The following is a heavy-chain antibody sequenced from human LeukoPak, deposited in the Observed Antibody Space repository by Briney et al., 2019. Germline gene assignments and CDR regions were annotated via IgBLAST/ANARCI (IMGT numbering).Heavy chain of an antibody. CDR3: ARTTGEVIWDY. CDR1: GGSISTSSFF. Sequence: KPSETLSLTCTVSGGSISTSSFFWGWIRQPPGKGLEWIGTIYYSGRTYYNPSLKSRVTISVDTSKNQFSLKLRSVTATDTAVYYCARTTGEVIWDYWGQGTLVTVSS. D-gene: IGHD7-27*01. CDR2: IYYSGRT. V-gene: IGHV4-39*01. J-gene: IGHJ4*02.